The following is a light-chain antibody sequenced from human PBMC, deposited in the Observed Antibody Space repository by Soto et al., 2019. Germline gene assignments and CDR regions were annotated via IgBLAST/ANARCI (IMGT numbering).Light chain of an antibody. V-gene: IGKV3-15*01. CDR1: QSVNGN. J-gene: IGKJ3*01. CDR2: SAS. Sequence: EIVMTQSPATLSVSPGERATLSCRASQSVNGNLAWYQQKTGQAPRLLIYSASTRATGIAARFSGSGSGTEFTLTISSLQSEDFAVYYGQQYNNWPARTFGPGTKVDIK. CDR3: QQYNNWPART.